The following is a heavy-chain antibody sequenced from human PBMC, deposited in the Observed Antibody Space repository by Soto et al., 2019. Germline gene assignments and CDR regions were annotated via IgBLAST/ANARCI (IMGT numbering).Heavy chain of an antibody. CDR2: IYYSGST. V-gene: IGHV4-59*01. J-gene: IGHJ5*02. D-gene: IGHD3-10*01. CDR1: GGSISSYY. Sequence: SETLSLTCTVSGGSISSYYWSWIRQPPGKGLEWVGYIYYSGSTNYNPSLKSRVTISVDTSKNQFSLKLSSVTAADTAVYYCARDVWFGELFLGWFDPWGQGTLVTVSS. CDR3: ARDVWFGELFLGWFDP.